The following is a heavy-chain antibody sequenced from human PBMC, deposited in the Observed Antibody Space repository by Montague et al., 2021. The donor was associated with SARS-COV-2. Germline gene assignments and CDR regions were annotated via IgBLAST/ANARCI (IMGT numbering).Heavy chain of an antibody. J-gene: IGHJ6*02. CDR2: IYYSGST. CDR3: ACTSTYSSGWGIDYNDAAMDV. D-gene: IGHD6-19*01. V-gene: IGHV4-59*01. Sequence: SETLSLTCTISGGSISSYCWSWIRQPPVKGLEWIGYIYYSGSTNYNPSLNSRVTISVDTSKNQFSLKLSSVTAAATAVYYCACTSTYSSGWGIDYNDAAMDVWGQGTTVTVSS. CDR1: GGSISSYC.